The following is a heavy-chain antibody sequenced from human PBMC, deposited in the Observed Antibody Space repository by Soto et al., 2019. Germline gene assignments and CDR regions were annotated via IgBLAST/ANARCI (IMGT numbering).Heavy chain of an antibody. J-gene: IGHJ4*02. Sequence: SETLSLTCTVSGGSISSYYWSWIRQPPGKGLEWIGYIYYSGSTNYNPSLKSRVTISVDTSKNQFSLKLSSVTAADTAVYYCARHDTWLPVDYWGQGTLVTVSS. CDR3: ARHDTWLPVDY. V-gene: IGHV4-59*08. CDR2: IYYSGST. CDR1: GGSISSYY. D-gene: IGHD5-12*01.